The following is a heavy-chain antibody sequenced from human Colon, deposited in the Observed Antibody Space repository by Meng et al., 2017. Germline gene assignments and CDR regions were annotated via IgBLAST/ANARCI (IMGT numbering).Heavy chain of an antibody. CDR2: VLSGGSI. CDR1: GDSISGFY. V-gene: IGHV4-59*01. Sequence: SETLSLTCIVSGDSISGFYWNWIRQSPGKGLEWIGFVLSGGSINYNPSLKSRVTISIDLSKSQFSLKLTSMTAADTAVYYCARVTDLGGARRFDYWGPGTLVTVS. D-gene: IGHD4/OR15-4a*01. J-gene: IGHJ4*02. CDR3: ARVTDLGGARRFDY.